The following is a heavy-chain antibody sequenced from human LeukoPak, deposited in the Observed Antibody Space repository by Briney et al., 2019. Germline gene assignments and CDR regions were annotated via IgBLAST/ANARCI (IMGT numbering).Heavy chain of an antibody. CDR2: ISNSGDFI. V-gene: IGHV3-11*04. CDR1: GFMFSDEY. D-gene: IGHD1-26*01. CDR3: ARDRGNSIVGSDFDS. Sequence: NSGGSLRLSCAASGFMFSDEYMSWIRQAPGKGLEWVSYISNSGDFIAYADSVKGRFTISRDNAKNSLFLQMNSLRAEDTAVYYCARDRGNSIVGSDFDSWGQGTLVTVSS. J-gene: IGHJ4*02.